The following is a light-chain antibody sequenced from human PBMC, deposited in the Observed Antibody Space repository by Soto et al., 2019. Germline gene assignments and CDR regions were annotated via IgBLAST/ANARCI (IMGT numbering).Light chain of an antibody. CDR1: ESIRSW. V-gene: IGKV1-5*03. CDR2: KAS. Sequence: DIQMTQSPSTLSASVGDRVTITCRASESIRSWLAWYQQKPGKAPKLLIYKASSLESGVPSRFSGSGSGTEFTLTISSLQPDDFATYYRQQYNSYSRTFGQGTKVDIK. J-gene: IGKJ1*01. CDR3: QQYNSYSRT.